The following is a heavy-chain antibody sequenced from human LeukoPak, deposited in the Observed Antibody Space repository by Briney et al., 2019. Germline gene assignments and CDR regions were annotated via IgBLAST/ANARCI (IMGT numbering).Heavy chain of an antibody. Sequence: GGSLRLSCAASGFTFSSYSMNWVRQAPGKGLEWVSSISSSSSYIYYADSVKGRFIISRDNAKNSLYLQMDSLRAEDTAVYYCARDPYSGLFDYWGQGTLVTVSS. CDR3: ARDPYSGLFDY. D-gene: IGHD4-11*01. CDR2: ISSSSSYI. CDR1: GFTFSSYS. V-gene: IGHV3-21*01. J-gene: IGHJ4*02.